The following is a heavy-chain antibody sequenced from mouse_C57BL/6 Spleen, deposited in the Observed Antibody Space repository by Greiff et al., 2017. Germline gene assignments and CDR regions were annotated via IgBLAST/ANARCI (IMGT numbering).Heavy chain of an antibody. J-gene: IGHJ3*01. CDR2: IHTNSGNS. Sequence: VQLQPPGAELVKPGASVKLSLQASGYTFTSFWMHWVKQRPGQGLEWIGMIHTNSGNSNYNEKFKSKATLTEDKSTSTAYMQLSSLTSEDSAVYCCATYGNYPAWFAYWGQGTLVSVSA. CDR3: ATYGNYPAWFAY. V-gene: IGHV1-64*01. CDR1: GYTFTSFW. D-gene: IGHD2-1*01.